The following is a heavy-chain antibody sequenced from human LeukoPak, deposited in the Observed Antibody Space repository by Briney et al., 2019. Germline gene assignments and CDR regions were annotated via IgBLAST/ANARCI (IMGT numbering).Heavy chain of an antibody. V-gene: IGHV3-30*18. Sequence: GRSLRLSCAASGFTFSSYGMHWVRQAPGKGLEWVAVISYAGSNKYYADSVKGRFTISRDNSKNTLYLQMNSLRAEDTAVYYCAKDRTIAAAGTGYYYYYGMDVWGQGTTVTVSS. J-gene: IGHJ6*02. D-gene: IGHD6-13*01. CDR3: AKDRTIAAAGTGYYYYYGMDV. CDR2: ISYAGSNK. CDR1: GFTFSSYG.